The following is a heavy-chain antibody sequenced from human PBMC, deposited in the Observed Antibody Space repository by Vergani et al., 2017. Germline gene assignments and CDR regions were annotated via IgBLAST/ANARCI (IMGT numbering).Heavy chain of an antibody. Sequence: EVQLLESGGGLVQPGGSLRLSCAASGFTFSSYAMSWVRQAPGKGLEWVSAISGSGGSTYYADSVKGRFSISRDNSKNTLYLQMNSLRAEDTAVYYCAKSSQRLGELSPFDYWGQGTLVTVSS. D-gene: IGHD3-16*02. V-gene: IGHV3-23*01. CDR1: GFTFSSYA. CDR2: ISGSGGST. J-gene: IGHJ4*02. CDR3: AKSSQRLGELSPFDY.